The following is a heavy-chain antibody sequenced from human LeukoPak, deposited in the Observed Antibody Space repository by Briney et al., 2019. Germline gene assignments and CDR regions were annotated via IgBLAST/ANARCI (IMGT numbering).Heavy chain of an antibody. CDR1: GFTFSSSW. J-gene: IGHJ4*02. Sequence: GGSLRLSCAASGFTFSSSWMSWVRQAPGKALEWLANVKTDGSEKFYVDSVKGRFTISRDNAKNSLYLQMNSLRAEDTALYYCATASRGGDSIYWGQGTLVTVSS. D-gene: IGHD2-21*02. CDR3: ATASRGGDSIY. V-gene: IGHV3-7*05. CDR2: VKTDGSEK.